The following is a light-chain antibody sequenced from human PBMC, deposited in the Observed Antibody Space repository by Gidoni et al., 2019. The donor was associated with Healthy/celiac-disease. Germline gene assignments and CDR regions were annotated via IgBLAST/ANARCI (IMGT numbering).Light chain of an antibody. J-gene: IGKJ1*01. Sequence: EIVLTQSPGTLSLSPGERATLSYRASQSVSSSYLAWYQQKPGQAPRLLIYGASSRATGIPDRFSGSGSGTDFTLTISRLEPEDFAVYYCQQYGSPTWTFGQXTKVEIK. V-gene: IGKV3-20*01. CDR2: GAS. CDR3: QQYGSPTWT. CDR1: QSVSSSY.